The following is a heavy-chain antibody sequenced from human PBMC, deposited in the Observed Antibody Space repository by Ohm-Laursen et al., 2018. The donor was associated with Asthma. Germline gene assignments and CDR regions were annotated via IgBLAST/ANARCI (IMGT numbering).Heavy chain of an antibody. CDR1: GFTFRSYA. D-gene: IGHD3-3*01. CDR2: GGSYYDGGLK. J-gene: IGHJ4*02. Sequence: SLRLSCSASGFTFRSYAMHWVRQAPGKGLEWVAVGGSYYDGGLKYYADSVNGRFTVSRDDSKNTLYLQMNSLRPDDTAVYYCARDVMEWYLHAFDFWGQGTLVTVSS. V-gene: IGHV3-30-3*01. CDR3: ARDVMEWYLHAFDF.